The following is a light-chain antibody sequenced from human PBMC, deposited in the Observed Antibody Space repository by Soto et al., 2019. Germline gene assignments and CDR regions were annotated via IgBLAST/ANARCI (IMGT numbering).Light chain of an antibody. CDR3: CSYARPTFYA. CDR1: SSDVGAYKY. Sequence: QSALTQPASVSGSPGQSITISCTGTSSDVGAYKYVSWYQQHPGKAPKLMIYEVNERPSGVSNRFSGSKSGNTASLTISGLQAEDEADYYCCSYARPTFYAFATGTKLTVL. V-gene: IGLV2-14*01. J-gene: IGLJ1*01. CDR2: EVN.